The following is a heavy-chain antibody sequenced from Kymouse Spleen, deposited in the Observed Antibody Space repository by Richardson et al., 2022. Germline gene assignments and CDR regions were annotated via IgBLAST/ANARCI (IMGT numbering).Heavy chain of an antibody. Sequence: EVQLVESGGGVVRPGGSLRLSCAASGFTFDDYGMSWVRQAPGKGLEWVSGINWNGGSTGYADSVKGRFTISRDNAKNSLYLQMNSLRAEDTALYYCARDEKQQLVRDYYYGMDVWGQGTTVTVSS. CDR2: INWNGGST. J-gene: IGHJ6*02. CDR3: ARDEKQQLVRDYYYGMDV. CDR1: GFTFDDYG. V-gene: IGHV3-20*d01. D-gene: IGHD6-13*01.